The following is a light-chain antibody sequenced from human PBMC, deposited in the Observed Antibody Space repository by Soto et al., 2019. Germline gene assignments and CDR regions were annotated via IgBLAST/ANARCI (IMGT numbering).Light chain of an antibody. Sequence: QCVLTQPASVSGSPGQSITISCSGTSSDVGAYNYVSWYQHHPGKAPKLTIYDVSHRSSGASNRFSGSKSGNTASLTISGLQTEDEADYYCSSYTINRDVVFGGGTKLTVL. V-gene: IGLV2-14*03. J-gene: IGLJ2*01. CDR2: DVS. CDR1: SSDVGAYNY. CDR3: SSYTINRDVV.